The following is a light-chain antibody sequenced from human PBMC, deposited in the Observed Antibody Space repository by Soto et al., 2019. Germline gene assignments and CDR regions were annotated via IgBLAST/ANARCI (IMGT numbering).Light chain of an antibody. V-gene: IGKV4-1*01. CDR3: HQYYSIHRT. CDR2: WAS. Sequence: DIVMTQSPDSLAVSLGERATINCKSSQRVLHSPTDNNYLAWYQKKPGQPPKLLIYWASTRESGVPDRFSGSGSGTDFTLTITILQAEDAAVYYCHQYYSIHRTFGQGTKVDIK. CDR1: QRVLHSPTDNNY. J-gene: IGKJ1*01.